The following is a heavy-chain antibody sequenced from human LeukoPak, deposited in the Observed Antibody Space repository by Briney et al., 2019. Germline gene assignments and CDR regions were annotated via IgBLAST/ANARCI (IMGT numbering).Heavy chain of an antibody. Sequence: PGGSPRLSCAASGFTFSSYAMHWVRQAPGKGLEWVAVISYDGSNKYYADSVKGRFTISRDNSKNTLYLHMNSLRAEDTAVYYCAREGYSSGWYSTYYYYYYMDVWGKGTTVTVSS. CDR1: GFTFSSYA. V-gene: IGHV3-30*01. CDR2: ISYDGSNK. J-gene: IGHJ6*03. D-gene: IGHD6-19*01. CDR3: AREGYSSGWYSTYYYYYYMDV.